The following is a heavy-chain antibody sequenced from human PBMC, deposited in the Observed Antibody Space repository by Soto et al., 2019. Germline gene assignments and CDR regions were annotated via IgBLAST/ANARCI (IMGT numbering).Heavy chain of an antibody. Sequence: QVHLVQSGAEVKKPGASVKVSCKGSGYIFTTYGITWVRQAPGQGLEWMGWISAHNGNTNYAQKLQGRVTVTRDTSTSTGDMELSNLGSDDTAVYYCARGRYGDYWGQGALVTVSS. CDR2: ISAHNGNT. V-gene: IGHV1-18*01. J-gene: IGHJ4*02. CDR3: ARGRYGDY. D-gene: IGHD1-1*01. CDR1: GYIFTTYG.